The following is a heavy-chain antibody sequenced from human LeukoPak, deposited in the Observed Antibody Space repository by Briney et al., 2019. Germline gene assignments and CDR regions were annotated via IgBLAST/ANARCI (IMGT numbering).Heavy chain of an antibody. CDR2: ISSSSSYT. V-gene: IGHV3-11*06. D-gene: IGHD3-22*01. Sequence: GGSLRLSCAASGFTFSDYYMSWIRQAPGKGLEWVSYISSSSSYTNYADSVKGRFTICRDNAKNSLYLQMNSLRAEDTAVYYCARVMIGTVNWFDPWGQGTLVTVSS. CDR1: GFTFSDYY. CDR3: ARVMIGTVNWFDP. J-gene: IGHJ5*02.